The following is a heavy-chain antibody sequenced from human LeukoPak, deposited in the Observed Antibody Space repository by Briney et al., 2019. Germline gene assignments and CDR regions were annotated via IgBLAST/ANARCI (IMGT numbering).Heavy chain of an antibody. D-gene: IGHD2-2*01. CDR1: GGTFSSYT. CDR2: IIPILGIA. V-gene: IGHV1-69*04. CDR3: ARDMPWGRGQPVYFDY. J-gene: IGHJ4*02. Sequence: SVKVSCKASGGTFSSYTISWVRQAPGQGLEWMGRIIPILGIANYAQKFQGRVTITADKSTSTAYMELSGLRSEDTAVYYCARDMPWGRGQPVYFDYWGQGTLVTVSS.